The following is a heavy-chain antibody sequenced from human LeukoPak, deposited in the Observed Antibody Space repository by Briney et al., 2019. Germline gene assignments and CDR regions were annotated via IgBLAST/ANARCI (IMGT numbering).Heavy chain of an antibody. Sequence: ASVKVSCYASGYSFTGYYMHCVRQAPGQGLEWMGWINPNSGGTNYAQKFQGRVTMTRDTSISTAYMELSRLRSDDTAVYYCARDSGWYGSPGYWGQGTLVTVSS. CDR2: INPNSGGT. V-gene: IGHV1-2*02. CDR3: ARDSGWYGSPGY. CDR1: GYSFTGYY. D-gene: IGHD6-19*01. J-gene: IGHJ4*02.